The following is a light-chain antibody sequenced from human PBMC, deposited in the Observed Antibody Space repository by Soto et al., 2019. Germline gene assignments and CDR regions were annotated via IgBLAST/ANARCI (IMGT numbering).Light chain of an antibody. CDR2: ATS. CDR1: HSVGSTY. J-gene: IGKJ1*01. Sequence: EIVLTQSPFTLSLSPGGRATLSVRASHSVGSTYLAWFQHRPGQAPRLLIFATSRRATDIPDRFSGSGSGTDFTLAIRRLEPEDFAVYYCHQFGYSPRTFGQGTKVDIK. CDR3: HQFGYSPRT. V-gene: IGKV3-20*01.